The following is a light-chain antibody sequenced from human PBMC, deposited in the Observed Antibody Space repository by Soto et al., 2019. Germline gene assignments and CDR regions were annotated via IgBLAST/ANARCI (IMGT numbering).Light chain of an antibody. CDR2: GAS. CDR3: QQYNNWPPYT. J-gene: IGKJ2*01. V-gene: IGKV3-15*01. CDR1: QSVSSN. Sequence: EIVMTQSPATLSVSPGERATLSCRARQSVSSNLAWYQQKPGQAPRLLIYGASTRATGIPARFSGCGSGTEFTLTISILQSEDFAVYYCQQYNNWPPYTFGQGTKLEIK.